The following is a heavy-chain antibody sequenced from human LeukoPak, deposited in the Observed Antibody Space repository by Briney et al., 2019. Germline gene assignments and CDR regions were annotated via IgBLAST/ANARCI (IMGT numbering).Heavy chain of an antibody. D-gene: IGHD6-19*01. CDR3: AKVGSGWYQIDY. J-gene: IGHJ4*02. CDR1: RCTLSIYG. V-gene: IGHV3-30*02. CDR2: IRYDGTNT. Sequence: GGSLRLSCATSRCTLSIYGMHRVRQAPGKGLEWVAFIRYDGTNTYYADSVKGRFTISRDNSNNMVYLQMNRLRAEDTAVDYCAKVGSGWYQIDYRGQGTLVTVSS.